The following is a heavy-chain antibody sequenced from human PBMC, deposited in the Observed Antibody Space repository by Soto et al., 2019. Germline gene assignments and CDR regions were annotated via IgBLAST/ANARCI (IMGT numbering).Heavy chain of an antibody. CDR3: ARESHDILTGPPWVWYFDL. CDR2: INDRGSI. J-gene: IGHJ2*01. Sequence: QVQLQQWGAGPLRPLETLSLTCGVSGGSFSGYYWAWIRQSPGKGREWIGEINDRGSINYNPSLKSGVSISVDTSKNHYSLNLRSVTAADTAVYYCARESHDILTGPPWVWYFDLWGRGTLVTVSS. V-gene: IGHV4-34*01. CDR1: GGSFSGYY. D-gene: IGHD3-9*01.